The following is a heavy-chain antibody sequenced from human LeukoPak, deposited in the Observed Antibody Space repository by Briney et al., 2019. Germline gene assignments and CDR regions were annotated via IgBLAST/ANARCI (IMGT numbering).Heavy chain of an antibody. V-gene: IGHV6-1*01. CDR3: ARDPGAGDFDY. CDR2: AYYRSKWYY. D-gene: IGHD6-19*01. CDR1: GDSVSTNNAA. Sequence: SQTLSLTCAISGDSVSTNNAAWHWLRQSPSRGLEWLGRAYYRSKWYYDYAVSVKSRITINPDTSKNHFSLQLNSVTPEDTAVYYCARDPGAGDFDYWARGTLVTASS. J-gene: IGHJ4*02.